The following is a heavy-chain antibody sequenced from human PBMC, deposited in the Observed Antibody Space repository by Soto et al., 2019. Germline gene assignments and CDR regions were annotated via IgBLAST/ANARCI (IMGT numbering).Heavy chain of an antibody. CDR3: ARDRGYCSGNSRYNPFIHF. J-gene: IGHJ4*02. CDR1: GYTFSSYA. V-gene: IGHV1-3*01. D-gene: IGHD2-15*01. CDR2: INAGNGNT. Sequence: ASVKVSCKASGYTFSSYAMHWVRQAPGKRLEWMGWINAGNGNTKYSQMFQGRVSITRDTSASTAHMELSSLRSEDTAVYYCARDRGYCSGNSRYNPFIHFWGQAILVTVSS.